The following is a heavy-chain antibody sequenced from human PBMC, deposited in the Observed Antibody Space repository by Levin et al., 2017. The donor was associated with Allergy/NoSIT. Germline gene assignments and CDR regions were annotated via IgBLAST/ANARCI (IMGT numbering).Heavy chain of an antibody. J-gene: IGHJ4*02. V-gene: IGHV3-21*01. CDR1: GFTFSSYS. D-gene: IGHD5/OR15-5a*01. Sequence: GESLKISCAASGFTFSSYSMNWVRQAPGKGLEWVSSISSSSSYIYYADSVKGRFTISRDNAKNSLYLQMNSLRAEDTAVYYCARVVSRSREISFDYWGQGTLVTVSS. CDR3: ARVVSRSREISFDY. CDR2: ISSSSSYI.